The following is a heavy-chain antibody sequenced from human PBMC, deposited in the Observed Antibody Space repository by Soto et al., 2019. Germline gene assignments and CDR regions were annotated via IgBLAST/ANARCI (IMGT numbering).Heavy chain of an antibody. D-gene: IGHD3-10*01. Sequence: GASVKVSCKASGYTFTSYGISWVRQAPGQGLEWMGWISAYNGNTNYAQKFQGRVTMTTDTSTSTAYLELRSLSSDDTAVYYFARAHITMVRGVINLESYMDVWGKGTTVTVSS. J-gene: IGHJ6*03. V-gene: IGHV1-18*01. CDR2: ISAYNGNT. CDR3: ARAHITMVRGVINLESYMDV. CDR1: GYTFTSYG.